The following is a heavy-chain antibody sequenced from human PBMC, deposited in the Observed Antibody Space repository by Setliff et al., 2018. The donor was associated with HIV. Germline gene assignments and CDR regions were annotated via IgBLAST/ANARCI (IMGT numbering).Heavy chain of an antibody. CDR3: ARVKRTSAYDY. Sequence: ASVKVSCKASGGSFSSYAITWVRQAPGQRLEWMGGIVPIFGTTNYAQKFQGRVTITADESTSTAYMELSSLRSEDTAVYYCARVKRTSAYDYWGQGTLVTVS. J-gene: IGHJ4*02. D-gene: IGHD2-2*01. V-gene: IGHV1-69*13. CDR2: IVPIFGTT. CDR1: GGSFSSYA.